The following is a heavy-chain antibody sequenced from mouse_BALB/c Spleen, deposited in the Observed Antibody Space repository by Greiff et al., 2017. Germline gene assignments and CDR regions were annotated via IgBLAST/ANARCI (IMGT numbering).Heavy chain of an antibody. CDR1: GFNIKDTY. CDR2: IDPANGNT. Sequence: VQLQQPGAELVKPGASVKLSCTASGFNIKDTYMHWVKQRPEQGLEWIGRIDPANGNTKYDPKFQGKATITADTSSNTAYLQLSSLTSEDTAVYYCARSGLRLYFDYWGQGTTLTVSS. D-gene: IGHD1-2*01. V-gene: IGHV14-3*02. CDR3: ARSGLRLYFDY. J-gene: IGHJ2*01.